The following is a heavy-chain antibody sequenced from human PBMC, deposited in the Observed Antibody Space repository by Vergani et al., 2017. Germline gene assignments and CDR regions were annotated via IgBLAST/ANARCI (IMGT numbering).Heavy chain of an antibody. CDR3: ARVRRDDSSGYYYYYGMDV. D-gene: IGHD3-22*01. CDR1: GGSLSSGDYY. Sequence: QVQLPESGPGLVKPSQTLSLTCTVSGGSLSSGDYYWSWIRQPPGKGLEWIGYIYYSGSTYYNPSLKSRVTISVDTSKNQFSLKLSSVTAADTAVYYCARVRRDDSSGYYYYYGMDVWGQGTTVTVSS. CDR2: IYYSGST. J-gene: IGHJ6*02. V-gene: IGHV4-30-4*01.